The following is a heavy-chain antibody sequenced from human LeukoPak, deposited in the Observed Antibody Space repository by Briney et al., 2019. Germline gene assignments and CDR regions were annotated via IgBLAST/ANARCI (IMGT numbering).Heavy chain of an antibody. D-gene: IGHD5-24*01. Sequence: PSETLSLTCAVYGGSFSGYYWSWIRQPPGKGLEWIGEINHSGSTNYNPSLKSRVTISVDTSKNQFSLKLSSVTAADTAVYYCARERVEMATISEFDYWGQGTLVTVPS. V-gene: IGHV4-34*01. CDR3: ARERVEMATISEFDY. CDR1: GGSFSGYY. CDR2: INHSGST. J-gene: IGHJ4*02.